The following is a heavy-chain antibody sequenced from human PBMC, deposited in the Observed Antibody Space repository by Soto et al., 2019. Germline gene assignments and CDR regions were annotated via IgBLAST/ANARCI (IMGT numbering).Heavy chain of an antibody. V-gene: IGHV4-31*03. CDR1: GGSISSGGYY. CDR3: ARARRGATGAFDY. J-gene: IGHJ4*02. Sequence: PSETLSLTCTVSGGSISSGGYYLRWIRPHPGKGLEWIGYIYYSGSTYYNPSLKSRVTISVDTSKNQFSLKLSSVTAADTAVYYCARARRGATGAFDYWGQGTLVTVSS. CDR2: IYYSGST. D-gene: IGHD3-10*01.